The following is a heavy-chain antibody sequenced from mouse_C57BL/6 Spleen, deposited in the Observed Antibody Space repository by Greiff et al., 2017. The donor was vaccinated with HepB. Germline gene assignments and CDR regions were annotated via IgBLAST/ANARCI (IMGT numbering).Heavy chain of an antibody. CDR2: IDSETGGT. D-gene: IGHD4-1*01. J-gene: IGHJ2*01. V-gene: IGHV1-15*01. CDR1: GYTFTDYE. CDR3: TSLKLGYFDY. Sequence: QVQLQQSGAELVRPGASVTLSCKASGYTFTDYEMHWVKQTPVHGLEWIGAIDSETGGTAYNQKFKGKAILTADKSSSTAYMELRSLTSEDSAVYYCTSLKLGYFDYWGQGTTLTVSS.